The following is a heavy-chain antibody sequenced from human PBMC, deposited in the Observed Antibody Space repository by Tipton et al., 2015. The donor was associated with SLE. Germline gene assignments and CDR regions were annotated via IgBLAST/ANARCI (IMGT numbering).Heavy chain of an antibody. D-gene: IGHD4-11*01. V-gene: IGHV4-34*01. Sequence: TLSLTCAVYGGSFSGYFWSWIRQPPGKGLEWIGEINPTGSTNSQPSLKSRVPISLNTSKKQFFLSLSSVTAADTAVYYGAYGNGDAFQIWGQGTTLTVSS. CDR2: INPTGST. CDR1: GGSFSGYF. CDR3: AYGNGDAFQI. J-gene: IGHJ3*02.